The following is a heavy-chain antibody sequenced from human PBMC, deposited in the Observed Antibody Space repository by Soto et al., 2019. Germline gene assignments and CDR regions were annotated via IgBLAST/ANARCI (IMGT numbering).Heavy chain of an antibody. CDR1: GFTYSSNG. D-gene: IGHD2-15*01. CDR2: ILYDGNKK. J-gene: IGHJ6*02. Sequence: PGGCLRLSCAASGFTYSSNGVHWVRQAPGKGLKWVAVILYDGNKKYYADSVKGRFTISRDNSKNTLYLQMNSLRAEDTAVYYYAKDEVIVELVARDYYGMVVWGQGTTVTVSS. CDR3: AKDEVIVELVARDYYGMVV. V-gene: IGHV3-30*18.